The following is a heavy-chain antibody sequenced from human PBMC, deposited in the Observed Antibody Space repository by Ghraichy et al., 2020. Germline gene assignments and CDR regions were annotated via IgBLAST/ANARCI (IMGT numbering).Heavy chain of an antibody. CDR2: ISGSGGST. J-gene: IGHJ6*02. V-gene: IGHV3-23*01. CDR1: GFTFSNYV. D-gene: IGHD6-13*01. CDR3: AKGIAAGTTTISYYYNGMAV. Sequence: GGSLRLSCAASGFTFSNYVLSWVRQAPGKGLEWVSAISGSGGSTYFPDSVKGRFTISRDNSKNTVSLQMNSLRAEDTAVYYCAKGIAAGTTTISYYYNGMAVWGQGTTFTVSS.